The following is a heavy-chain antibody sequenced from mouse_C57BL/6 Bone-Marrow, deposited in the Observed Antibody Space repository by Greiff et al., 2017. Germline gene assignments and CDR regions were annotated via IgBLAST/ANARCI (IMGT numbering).Heavy chain of an antibody. CDR3: ARSSYDGSSHYYAMDY. CDR2: IYPRSGNT. J-gene: IGHJ4*01. D-gene: IGHD1-1*01. Sequence: QVHVKQSGAELARPGASVKLSCKASGYTFTSYGISWVKQRTGQGLEWIGEIYPRSGNTYYNEKFKGKATLTADKSSSTAYMELRSLTSEDSAVYFCARSSYDGSSHYYAMDYWGQGTSVTVSS. V-gene: IGHV1-81*01. CDR1: GYTFTSYG.